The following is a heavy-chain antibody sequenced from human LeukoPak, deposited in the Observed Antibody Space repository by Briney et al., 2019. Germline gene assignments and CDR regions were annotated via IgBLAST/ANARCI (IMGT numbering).Heavy chain of an antibody. Sequence: ASVKVSCKASGYTFTGYYMHWVRQAPGQGLEWMGWINPNSGGTNYAQKFQGRVTMTRDTSISTAYMELSRLRSDDTAVYYCARGRIAARYNWFDPWGQGTLVTVSS. CDR1: GYTFTGYY. CDR3: ARGRIAARYNWFDP. D-gene: IGHD6-6*01. J-gene: IGHJ5*02. V-gene: IGHV1-2*02. CDR2: INPNSGGT.